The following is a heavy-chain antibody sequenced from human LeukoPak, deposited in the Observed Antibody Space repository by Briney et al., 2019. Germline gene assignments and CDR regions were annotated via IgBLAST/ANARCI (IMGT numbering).Heavy chain of an antibody. CDR1: EFTFSNFW. D-gene: IGHD4-17*01. V-gene: IGHV3-7*01. CDR3: ARGGNHGDYWYFDL. Sequence: GGSLRLSCSASEFTFSNFWMSWVHQAPGKGPEWVANIKQDGSEKYYVDSVKGRFTISRDNAETSLHLQMNSLRAEDTAVYYCARGGNHGDYWYFDLWGRGTLGTVSS. CDR2: IKQDGSEK. J-gene: IGHJ2*01.